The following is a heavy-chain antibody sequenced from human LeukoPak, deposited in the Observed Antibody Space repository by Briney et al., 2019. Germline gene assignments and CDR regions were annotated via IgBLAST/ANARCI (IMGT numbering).Heavy chain of an antibody. CDR2: ISRSGGST. CDR3: AKGLLNVAAAGIDY. Sequence: GWAVRLSCAASGFTFSSYAMSWVRQAPGKGLEWVSAISRSGGSTYYADSVKGRFTISRDNSKNTPYLQMNSLRAEDTAVYYCAKGLLNVAAAGIDYWGQGTLVTVSS. J-gene: IGHJ4*02. CDR1: GFTFSSYA. V-gene: IGHV3-23*01. D-gene: IGHD6-25*01.